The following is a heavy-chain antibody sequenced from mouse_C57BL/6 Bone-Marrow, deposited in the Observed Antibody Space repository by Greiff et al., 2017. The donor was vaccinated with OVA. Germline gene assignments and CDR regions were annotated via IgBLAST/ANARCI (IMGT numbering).Heavy chain of an antibody. D-gene: IGHD1-1*01. CDR2: IYPSDSET. J-gene: IGHJ1*03. Sequence: QVQLKQPGAELVRPGSSVKLSCKASGYTFTSYWMDWVKQRPGQGLEWIGNIYPSDSETHYNQKFKDKATLTVDKSSSTAYMQLSSLTSEDSAVYYCAREDYGSSSYFDVWGTGTTVTVSS. CDR3: AREDYGSSSYFDV. V-gene: IGHV1-61*01. CDR1: GYTFTSYW.